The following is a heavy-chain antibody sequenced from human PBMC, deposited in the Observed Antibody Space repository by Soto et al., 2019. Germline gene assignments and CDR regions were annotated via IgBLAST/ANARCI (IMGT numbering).Heavy chain of an antibody. CDR3: ARVRLTMIVVPFGVL. Sequence: QVQLVQSGAEVKKPGASVKVSCKASGYTFTSYGIAWVRQAPGQGLEWMGWINTYDGNTNYAQEFQGRVTMNTDTSTSTAYMELRSLRSDDTAVYYCARVRLTMIVVPFGVLWGQGTLVTVSS. CDR1: GYTFTSYG. J-gene: IGHJ4*02. CDR2: INTYDGNT. V-gene: IGHV1-18*04. D-gene: IGHD3-22*01.